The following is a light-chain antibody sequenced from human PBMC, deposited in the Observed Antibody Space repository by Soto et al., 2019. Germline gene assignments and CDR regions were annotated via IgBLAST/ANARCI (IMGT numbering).Light chain of an antibody. CDR2: GAS. CDR3: QQYNNWPPDRT. J-gene: IGKJ1*01. Sequence: EIVMTQSPATLSVSPGERATLSCRASQSVGSNLAWYQQKPGQAPRLLIYGASTRATGIPAGFSGSGSGTEFTLTISRLQSEDFAIYFCQQYNNWPPDRTFGQGTKVEIK. V-gene: IGKV3-15*01. CDR1: QSVGSN.